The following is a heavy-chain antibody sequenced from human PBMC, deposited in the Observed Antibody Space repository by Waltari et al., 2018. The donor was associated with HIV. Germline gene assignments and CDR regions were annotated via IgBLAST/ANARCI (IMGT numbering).Heavy chain of an antibody. CDR3: ARLDRGY. Sequence: QVQLQQWGAGLFKPSETLSLPCAVHGGSFSGYYWSWIRQPPGKGLEWIGEIKHSGSPNYNPSLKSRVTISVDTSKNQFSLKLSSVTAADTAVYYCARLDRGYWGQGTLVTVSS. J-gene: IGHJ4*02. CDR1: GGSFSGYY. D-gene: IGHD3-22*01. CDR2: IKHSGSP. V-gene: IGHV4-34*01.